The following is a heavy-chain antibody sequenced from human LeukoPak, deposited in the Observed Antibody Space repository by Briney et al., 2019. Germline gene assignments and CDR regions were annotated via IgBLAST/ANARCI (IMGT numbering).Heavy chain of an antibody. CDR1: GFTFGDYA. CDR3: AKGYGDYVRIRFYDY. CDR2: ISGSGGST. D-gene: IGHD4-17*01. J-gene: IGHJ4*02. Sequence: GGSLRLSCTASGFTFGDYAMSWVRQAPGKGLEWVSVISGSGGSTYYADSVKGRFTISRDNSKNTLYLQMNTLRAEDTAVYYCAKGYGDYVRIRFYDYWGQGTLVTVSS. V-gene: IGHV3-23*01.